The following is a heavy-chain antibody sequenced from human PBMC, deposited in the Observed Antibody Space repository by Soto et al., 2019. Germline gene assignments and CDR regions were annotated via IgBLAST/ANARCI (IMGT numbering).Heavy chain of an antibody. CDR2: ISWNSGNI. CDR3: VKDGLTSVFGLVHDGSDI. CDR1: GFRFGDYG. J-gene: IGHJ3*02. D-gene: IGHD3-3*01. V-gene: IGHV3-9*01. Sequence: EVQLVESGGGLVQPGRSLRLSCVASGFRFGDYGMHWVRQAPGRGPEWVSGISWNSGNIGYAETVKGRFTISRDNAKNSLYLQMNSLRAEDTALYYCVKDGLTSVFGLVHDGSDIWGHGTMVTVSS.